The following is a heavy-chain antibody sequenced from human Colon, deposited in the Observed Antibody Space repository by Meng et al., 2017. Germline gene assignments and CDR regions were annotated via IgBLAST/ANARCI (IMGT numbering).Heavy chain of an antibody. CDR2: FYFSGNT. CDR3: ARYFYDSRGVTWFDP. V-gene: IGHV4-31*03. D-gene: IGHD3-22*01. CDR1: GASISRGDYY. Sequence: DPVPCLLKPSQTLSLTRTVSGASISRGDYYWIWSRQHPGKGLEWIGYFYFSGNTYYNPSLKSRVSISVDTSKNRFSLNLSSVTAADTAVYYCARYFYDSRGVTWFDPWGQGTLVTVSS. J-gene: IGHJ5*02.